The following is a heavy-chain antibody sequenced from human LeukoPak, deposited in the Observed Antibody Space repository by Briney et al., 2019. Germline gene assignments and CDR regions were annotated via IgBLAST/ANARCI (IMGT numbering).Heavy chain of an antibody. CDR1: GFTFGDYA. D-gene: IGHD1-1*01. V-gene: IGHV3-49*03. CDR2: IRSKAYGETA. CDR3: TRDRGAYNLYDY. J-gene: IGHJ4*02. Sequence: GGSLRLSCTVSGFTFGDYAMSWIRQAPGKGLEWVGFIRSKAYGETADYPASVKGRFTISRDDSKAIAYLQMNSLKTEDTAVYHCTRDRGAYNLYDYWGQGTLVTVSS.